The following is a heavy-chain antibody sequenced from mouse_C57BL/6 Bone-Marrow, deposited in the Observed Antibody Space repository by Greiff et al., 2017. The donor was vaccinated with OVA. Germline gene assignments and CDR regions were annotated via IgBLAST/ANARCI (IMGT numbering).Heavy chain of an antibody. V-gene: IGHV1-82*01. J-gene: IGHJ2*01. CDR3: AGLYDYPY. D-gene: IGHD2-4*01. CDR1: GYAFSSSW. CDR2: IYPGDGDT. Sequence: VQLVESGPELVKPGASVKISCKASGYAFSSSWMNWVKQRPGKGLEWIGRIYPGDGDTNDNGKFKGKATLTADKSSSTAYMQSSSLTSADSAVYFCAGLYDYPYWGQGTTLTVSS.